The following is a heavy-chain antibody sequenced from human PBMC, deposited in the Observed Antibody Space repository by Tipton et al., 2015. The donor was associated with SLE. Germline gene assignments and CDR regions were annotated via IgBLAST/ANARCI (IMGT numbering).Heavy chain of an antibody. Sequence: SLRLSCAASGFTFDDYAINWVRQVPGKGLEWVSGTNWIGISRAYADSVKGRFTISRDNAKNSLYLQMNSLRAEDTAFYYCARGMDYGADDYAIDVWGEGTAVSVSS. D-gene: IGHD4-17*01. J-gene: IGHJ6*04. V-gene: IGHV3-20*04. CDR3: ARGMDYGADDYAIDV. CDR1: GFTFDDYA. CDR2: TNWIGISR.